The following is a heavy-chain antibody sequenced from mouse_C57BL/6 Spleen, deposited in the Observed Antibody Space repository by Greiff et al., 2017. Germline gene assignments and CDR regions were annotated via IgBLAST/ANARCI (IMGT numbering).Heavy chain of an antibody. Sequence: VQLQQSGPELVKPGASVKISCKASGYAFSSSWMNWVKQRPGKGLEWIGRIYPGDGDTNYNGKFKGKATLTADKSSSTAYMQLSSLTSEDSAVYFCARGGYDYLMDYWGQGTSVTVSS. CDR2: IYPGDGDT. V-gene: IGHV1-82*01. J-gene: IGHJ4*01. D-gene: IGHD2-4*01. CDR3: ARGGYDYLMDY. CDR1: GYAFSSSW.